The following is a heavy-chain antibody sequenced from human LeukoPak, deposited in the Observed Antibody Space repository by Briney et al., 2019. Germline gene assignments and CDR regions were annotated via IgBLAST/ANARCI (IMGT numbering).Heavy chain of an antibody. D-gene: IGHD3-3*01. Sequence: GGSLRLSCAASGFTFDDYAMHWVRHAPGQGLVWVSRIKGDGISTNYADSVKGRFTISRDIAKNTLYLQMNSLRAEDTGVYYCAKDHYWSIDYWGRGTLVTVSS. CDR1: GFTFDDYA. CDR2: IKGDGIST. V-gene: IGHV3-74*01. CDR3: AKDHYWSIDY. J-gene: IGHJ4*02.